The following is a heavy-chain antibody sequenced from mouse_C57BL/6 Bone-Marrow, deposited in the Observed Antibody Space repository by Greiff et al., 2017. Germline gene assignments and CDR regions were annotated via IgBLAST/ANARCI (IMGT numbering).Heavy chain of an antibody. D-gene: IGHD3-2*02. CDR2: IRSKSNNYAT. Sequence: EVKLVESGGGLVQPKGSLKLSCAASGFSFNTYAMNWVRQAPGKGLEWVARIRSKSNNYATYYADSVKDRFTISRDDSESMLYLQMNNLKTEDTAMYYCVRTQARAMDYWGQGTSVTVSS. V-gene: IGHV10-1*01. CDR1: GFSFNTYA. CDR3: VRTQARAMDY. J-gene: IGHJ4*01.